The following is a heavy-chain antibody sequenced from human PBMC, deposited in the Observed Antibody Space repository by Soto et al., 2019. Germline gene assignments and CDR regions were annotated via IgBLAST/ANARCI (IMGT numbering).Heavy chain of an antibody. CDR1: GFTFSDFY. V-gene: IGHV3-11*01. CDR2: ISSGSTNI. J-gene: IGHJ4*02. Sequence: QVQLVESGGGLVKPGGSLRLSCAASGFTFSDFYMSWIRQAPVKGLEWISYISSGSTNIFYADSVKGRFTVSRDNAENSVYLQMDSLRAEDTAVYYCARERNAAGSDYWGQGTLVTVSS. D-gene: IGHD1-1*01. CDR3: ARERNAAGSDY.